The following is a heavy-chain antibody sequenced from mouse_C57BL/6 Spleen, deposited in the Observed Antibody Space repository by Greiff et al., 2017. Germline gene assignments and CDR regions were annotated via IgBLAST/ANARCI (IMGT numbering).Heavy chain of an antibody. D-gene: IGHD1-1*01. CDR1: GYTFTSYW. CDR2: IDTSDSYT. Sequence: QVQLQQPGAELVKPGASVKLSCKASGYTFTSYWMQWVKQRPGQGLEWIGEIDTSDSYTNYNQKFKGKATLTVDTSSSTAYMQLSSLTSEDSAVYYCARLITTVVATGAMDYWGQGTSVTVSS. J-gene: IGHJ4*01. CDR3: ARLITTVVATGAMDY. V-gene: IGHV1-50*01.